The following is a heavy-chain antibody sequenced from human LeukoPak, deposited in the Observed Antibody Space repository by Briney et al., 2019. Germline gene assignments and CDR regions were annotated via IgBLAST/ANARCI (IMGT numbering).Heavy chain of an antibody. V-gene: IGHV3-30-3*02. J-gene: IGHJ4*02. CDR2: MSSDGSKK. CDR3: AKKFTGTTVISGDYFDY. CDR1: GFTFSSYA. Sequence: GGALRLSCAASGFTFSSYAMHWVRQAPGKGLEWVAVMSSDGSKKYYADSVKGRFTISRDNSKNTLYLQMNSLRAEVTAVYYCAKKFTGTTVISGDYFDYWGQGTLVTVSS. D-gene: IGHD4-17*01.